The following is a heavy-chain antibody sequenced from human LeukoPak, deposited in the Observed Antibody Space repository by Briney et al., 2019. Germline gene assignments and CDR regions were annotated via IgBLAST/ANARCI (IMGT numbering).Heavy chain of an antibody. J-gene: IGHJ3*02. CDR2: IYYSGST. CDR1: GGSISSGDYY. CDR3: ARSTRGYSYVTVPSTDAFDI. V-gene: IGHV4-30-4*01. D-gene: IGHD5-18*01. Sequence: SQTLSLTCTVSGGSISSGDYYWSWIRQPPGKGLEWIGYIYYSGSTYYNPSLKSRVTISVDTSKNQFSLKLSSVTAADTAVYYCARSTRGYSYVTVPSTDAFDIWGQGTMVTVSS.